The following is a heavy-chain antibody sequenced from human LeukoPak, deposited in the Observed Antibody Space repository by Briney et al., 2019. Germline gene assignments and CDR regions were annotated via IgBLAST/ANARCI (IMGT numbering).Heavy chain of an antibody. D-gene: IGHD6-19*01. CDR1: GFTFSNHW. J-gene: IGHJ5*02. V-gene: IGHV3-7*04. CDR3: ARIVIAVTGRDWFDL. Sequence: GGSLRLSCAASGFTFSNHWMTWVRQAPGKGLEWVAHIKHDGSDKYYVHSVKGRFSISRDNAKNSLYLQMTSLRAEDTAVYYCARIVIAVTGRDWFDLWGQGTLVTVSS. CDR2: IKHDGSDK.